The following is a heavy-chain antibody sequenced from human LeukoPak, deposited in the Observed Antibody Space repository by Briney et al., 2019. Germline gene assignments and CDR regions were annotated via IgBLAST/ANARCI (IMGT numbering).Heavy chain of an antibody. D-gene: IGHD3-16*01. CDR2: IIPIFGTA. CDR1: GGTFSSYA. Sequence: SVKVSCKASGGTFSSYAISWVRQALGQGLEWMGGIIPIFGTANYAQKFQGRVTITTDESTSTAYMELSSLRSEDTAVYYCAKWGGDAFDIWGQGTMVTVSS. J-gene: IGHJ3*02. CDR3: AKWGGDAFDI. V-gene: IGHV1-69*05.